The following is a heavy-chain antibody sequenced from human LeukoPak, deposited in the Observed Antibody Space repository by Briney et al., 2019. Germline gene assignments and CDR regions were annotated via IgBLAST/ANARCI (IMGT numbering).Heavy chain of an antibody. D-gene: IGHD2-2*02. CDR1: GFTFSNAW. CDR2: IKSKTDGGTT. Sequence: GGSLRLSCTASGFTFSNAWMSWVRQAPGKGLEWVGRIKSKTDGGTTDYAAPVKGRFTISRDDSKNTLYLQMNSLKTEDTAVYYCARGYQLLYPFGAGNWFDPWGQGTLVTVSS. CDR3: ARGYQLLYPFGAGNWFDP. V-gene: IGHV3-15*01. J-gene: IGHJ5*02.